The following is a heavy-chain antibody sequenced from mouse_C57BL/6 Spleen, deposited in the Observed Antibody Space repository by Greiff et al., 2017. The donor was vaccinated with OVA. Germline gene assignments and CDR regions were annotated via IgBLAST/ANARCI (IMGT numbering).Heavy chain of an antibody. CDR2: INPYNGGT. CDR3: ARSPLYGSSYRYFDV. CDR1: GYTFTDYY. V-gene: IGHV1-19*01. D-gene: IGHD1-1*01. J-gene: IGHJ1*03. Sequence: EVKLVESGPVLVKPGASVKMSCKASGYTFTDYYMNWVKQSNGKSLEWIGVINPYNGGTSYNQKFKGKATLTVDKSSSTAYMELNSLTSEDSAVYYCARSPLYGSSYRYFDVWGTGTTVTVSS.